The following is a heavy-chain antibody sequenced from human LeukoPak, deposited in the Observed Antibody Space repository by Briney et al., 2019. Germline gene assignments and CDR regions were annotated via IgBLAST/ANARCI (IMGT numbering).Heavy chain of an antibody. V-gene: IGHV3-11*01. J-gene: IGHJ3*02. CDR2: TSPSGGTI. D-gene: IGHD3-3*01. Sequence: GGSLRLSCAASGFTFSDYYMSWIRQAPETGLEWLSYTSPSGGTIYYTDSVKGRFTMSRDTAQYALYLEMNSLRAEDTAVYYCAREKKTEWTTGAFDMWGQGTMVIVSS. CDR3: AREKKTEWTTGAFDM. CDR1: GFTFSDYY.